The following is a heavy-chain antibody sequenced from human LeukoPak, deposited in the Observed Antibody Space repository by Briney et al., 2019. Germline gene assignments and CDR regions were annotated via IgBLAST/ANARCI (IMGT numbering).Heavy chain of an antibody. CDR2: ISSSSSYI. J-gene: IGHJ4*02. V-gene: IGHV3-21*01. CDR3: ANSAYDSSGYMGY. D-gene: IGHD3-22*01. CDR1: GFTFSSYS. Sequence: GGSLRLSCAASGFTFSSYSMNWVRQAPGKGLEWVSSISSSSSYIYYADSVKGRFTISRDNAKNSLYLQMNSLRAEDTAVYYCANSAYDSSGYMGYWGQGTLVTVSS.